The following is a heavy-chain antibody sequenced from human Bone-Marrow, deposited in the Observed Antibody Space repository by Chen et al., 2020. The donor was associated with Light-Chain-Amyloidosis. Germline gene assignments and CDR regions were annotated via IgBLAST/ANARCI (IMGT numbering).Heavy chain of an antibody. D-gene: IGHD1-26*01. CDR1: GFTFDNFG. CDR3: VRAAEGGTYLEGIDH. CDR2: ISWNGGRT. V-gene: IGHV3-20*04. J-gene: IGHJ4*02. Sequence: EVQLVESGGGVARPGGSLRLSCAASGFTFDNFGMNLVRQGPGKGLEWVSGISWNGGRTGYSESVKGRFTISRDNAKNSLYLQMNSLRPEDTAFYYCVRAAEGGTYLEGIDHWGQGTLVTVSP.